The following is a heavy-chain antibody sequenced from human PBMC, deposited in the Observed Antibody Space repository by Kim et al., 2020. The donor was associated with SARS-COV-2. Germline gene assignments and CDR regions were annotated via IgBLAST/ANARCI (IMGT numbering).Heavy chain of an antibody. CDR2: ITGSGVGT. CDR1: GFIFSSYA. CDR3: AKGGSSGKEDWFDP. V-gene: IGHV3-23*01. Sequence: GGSLRLSCAASGFIFSSYAMTWVRQAPGQGLEWASSITGSGVGTYYAVSVKGRFTISRDNSRNTVSLQMNTLTVDDTAVYHCAKGGSSGKEDWFDPWG. D-gene: IGHD2-15*01. J-gene: IGHJ5*02.